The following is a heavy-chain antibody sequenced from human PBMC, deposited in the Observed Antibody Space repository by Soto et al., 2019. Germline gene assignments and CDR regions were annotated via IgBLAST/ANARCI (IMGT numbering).Heavy chain of an antibody. J-gene: IGHJ6*02. D-gene: IGHD3-10*01. CDR2: ISSSSSYI. CDR1: GFTFSSYS. Sequence: LRLSCAASGFTFSSYSMNWVRQAPGKGLEWVSSISSSSSYIYYADSVKGRFTISRDDAKNSLYLQMNSLRAEDTAVYYCARGGPLMVRGVITTYYYYYGMDVWGQGTTVTVSS. CDR3: ARGGPLMVRGVITTYYYYYGMDV. V-gene: IGHV3-21*01.